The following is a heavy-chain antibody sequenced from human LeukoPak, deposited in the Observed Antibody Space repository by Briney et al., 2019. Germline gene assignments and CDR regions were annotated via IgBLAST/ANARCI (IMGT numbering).Heavy chain of an antibody. D-gene: IGHD5-18*01. CDR2: IDPNSGGT. V-gene: IGHV1-2*02. CDR1: GYTFTGYY. Sequence: GASVKVSCKASGYTFTGYYMHWVRQAPGQGLEWMGRIDPNSGGTNYAQKFQGRVTMTRDTSISTAYMELSRLRSDDTAVYYCARGPLRLQLWYTPPDYWGQGILVTVSS. J-gene: IGHJ4*02. CDR3: ARGPLRLQLWYTPPDY.